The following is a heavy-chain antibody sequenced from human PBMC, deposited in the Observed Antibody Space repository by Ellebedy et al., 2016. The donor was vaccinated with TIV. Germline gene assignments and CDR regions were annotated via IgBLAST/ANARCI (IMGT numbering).Heavy chain of an antibody. CDR3: ARVIGLRDCSGDICSPPPPLDH. Sequence: VSVKVSCKASGYTFTSFGVTWVRQAPGQGLEWMGWISAYNGNTNYVQKLQGRVTLTTDTSTSTAYLELRSLRSDDTAMYYCARVIGLRDCSGDICSPPPPLDHWGQGALVTVSS. V-gene: IGHV1-18*04. J-gene: IGHJ4*02. D-gene: IGHD2-15*01. CDR2: ISAYNGNT. CDR1: GYTFTSFG.